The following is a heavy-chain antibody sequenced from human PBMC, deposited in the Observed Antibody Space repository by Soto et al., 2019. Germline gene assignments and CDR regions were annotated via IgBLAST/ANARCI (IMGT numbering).Heavy chain of an antibody. V-gene: IGHV1-24*01. CDR2: FDPEDGET. D-gene: IGHD2-2*01. J-gene: IGHJ5*02. CDR1: GYTLTELS. Sequence: QVQLVQSGAEVKKPGASVKVSCKVSGYTLTELSMHWVRQAPGKGLEWMGGFDPEDGETIYAQKFQGRVTMTEDTSTDTAYMELSSLRSEDTAVYYCATAGYCSSTSSECNWFDPWGQGTLVTVSS. CDR3: ATAGYCSSTSSECNWFDP.